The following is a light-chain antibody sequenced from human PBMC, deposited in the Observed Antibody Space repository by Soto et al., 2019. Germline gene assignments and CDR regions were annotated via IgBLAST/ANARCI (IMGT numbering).Light chain of an antibody. Sequence: DIQLTQSPPTLSASVGDIVTITCRASQSISYYLAWYQQMPGKAPKLLIYGASSLQSGVPSRFSGSGSGTEFSLTISRLQPDDFATYFCQHHNSYSQTFGQGTKVEIK. CDR1: QSISYY. J-gene: IGKJ1*01. CDR3: QHHNSYSQT. V-gene: IGKV1-5*01. CDR2: GAS.